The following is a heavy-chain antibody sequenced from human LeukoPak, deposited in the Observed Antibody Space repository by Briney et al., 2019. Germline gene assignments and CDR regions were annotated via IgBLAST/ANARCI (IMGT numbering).Heavy chain of an antibody. Sequence: ASVRVSCKASGYTFTGYFIHWVRQAPGQGLEWMGWINPDSGDTKYAQKFQGRVTMTGDTSSSTAYMKLSRLRSDDTGVYYFARGEYSSGPRDYWGQGTLVTVSS. D-gene: IGHD6-19*01. CDR1: GYTFTGYF. V-gene: IGHV1-2*02. CDR3: ARGEYSSGPRDY. CDR2: INPDSGDT. J-gene: IGHJ4*02.